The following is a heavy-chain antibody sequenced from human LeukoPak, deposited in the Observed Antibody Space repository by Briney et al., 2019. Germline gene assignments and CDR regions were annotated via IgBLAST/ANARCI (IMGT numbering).Heavy chain of an antibody. J-gene: IGHJ4*02. Sequence: KPGSSVKVSCKASGGTFSSYTISWVRQAPGQGLEWMGRIIPIPGIANYAQKFQGRVTITADKSTSTAYMELSSLRSEDTAVYYCAREFDFWSGYLDYWGQGTLVTVSS. CDR3: AREFDFWSGYLDY. CDR2: IIPIPGIA. V-gene: IGHV1-69*04. D-gene: IGHD3-3*01. CDR1: GGTFSSYT.